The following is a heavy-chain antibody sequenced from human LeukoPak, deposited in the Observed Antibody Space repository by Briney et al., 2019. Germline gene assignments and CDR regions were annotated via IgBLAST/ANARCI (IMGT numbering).Heavy chain of an antibody. Sequence: ASVKVSCKASGYTFTGYYMHWVRQAPGQGLEWMGWINPNSGGANYAQKFQGRVTMTRDTSISTAYMELSRLRSDDTAVYYCARGSSYGFSMGYWGQGTLVTVSS. J-gene: IGHJ4*02. D-gene: IGHD5-18*01. CDR2: INPNSGGA. CDR1: GYTFTGYY. CDR3: ARGSSYGFSMGY. V-gene: IGHV1-2*02.